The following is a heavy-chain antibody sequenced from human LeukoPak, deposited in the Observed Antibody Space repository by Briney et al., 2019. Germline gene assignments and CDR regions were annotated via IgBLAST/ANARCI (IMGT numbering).Heavy chain of an antibody. CDR2: ISYDGSNK. V-gene: IGHV3-30*04. Sequence: GGSLRLSCAASGFTFSSYAMHWVRQAPGKGLEWVAVISYDGSNKYYADSVKGRFTISRDNSKNTLYLQMNSLRAEDTAVYYCARDWYNNSDAFDLWGQETMVTVSS. J-gene: IGHJ3*01. CDR1: GFTFSSYA. CDR3: ARDWYNNSDAFDL. D-gene: IGHD4-11*01.